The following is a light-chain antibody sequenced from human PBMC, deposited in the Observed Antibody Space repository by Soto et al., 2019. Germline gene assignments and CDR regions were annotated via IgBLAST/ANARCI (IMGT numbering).Light chain of an antibody. CDR3: QHRTNWPWT. CDR2: GAS. V-gene: IGKV3-11*01. J-gene: IGKJ1*01. Sequence: EIVLTQSPAILSLSPGERATLSCRASQSVGIYLAWYQQKRGQAPRLLIYGASNRATGIPARFSGRGSGMDFTLTISSLEPEDFAVYYCQHRTNWPWTFGQGTKVEIK. CDR1: QSVGIY.